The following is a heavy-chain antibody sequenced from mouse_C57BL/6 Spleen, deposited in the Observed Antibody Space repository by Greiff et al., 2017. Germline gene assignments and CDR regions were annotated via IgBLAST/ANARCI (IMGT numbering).Heavy chain of an antibody. CDR2: IYPGSGST. D-gene: IGHD3-3*01. Sequence: QVQLKQPGAELVKPGASVKMSCKASGYTFTSYWITWVKQRPGQGLEWIGDIYPGSGSTNYNEKFKSKATLTVDTASSTDYKQRSSMTSEDSAVYYGARGDYYFDYWGQGTTLTVSS. J-gene: IGHJ2*01. CDR3: ARGDYYFDY. V-gene: IGHV1-55*01. CDR1: GYTFTSYW.